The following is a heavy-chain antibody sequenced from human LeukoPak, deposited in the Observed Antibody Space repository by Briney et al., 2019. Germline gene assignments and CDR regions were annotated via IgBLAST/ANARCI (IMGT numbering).Heavy chain of an antibody. J-gene: IGHJ4*02. CDR3: ARLPGRGYSYGPFDY. Sequence: RGESLKISCKGSGYSFTSYWIGWVRQMPGKGLEWMGIIYPGDSDTRYSPSFQGQVTISVDKSISTAYLQWSSLKASDTATYYCARLPGRGYSYGPFDYWGQGTLVTVSS. D-gene: IGHD5-18*01. V-gene: IGHV5-51*01. CDR2: IYPGDSDT. CDR1: GYSFTSYW.